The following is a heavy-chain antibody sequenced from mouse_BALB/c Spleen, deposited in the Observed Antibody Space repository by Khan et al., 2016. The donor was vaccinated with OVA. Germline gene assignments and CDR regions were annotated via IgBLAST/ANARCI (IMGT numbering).Heavy chain of an antibody. CDR1: GYTFSSYW. CDR3: ARGNYYGSTSWFGY. D-gene: IGHD1-1*01. J-gene: IGHJ3*01. CDR2: ILPGSNST. V-gene: IGHV1-9*01. Sequence: QVQLQQSGAELMKPGASVKISCTATGYTFSSYWIEWVQQRPGHGLEWIGEILPGSNSTYYNERFKGKATITADTSSNTAYMQLSSLTSEDSAIYYCARGNYYGSTSWFGYWGQGTLVTVSA.